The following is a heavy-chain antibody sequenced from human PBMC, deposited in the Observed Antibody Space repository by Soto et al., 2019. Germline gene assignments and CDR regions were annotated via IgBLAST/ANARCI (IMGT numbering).Heavy chain of an antibody. CDR1: GFTFSGYW. D-gene: IGHD7-27*01. Sequence: EVQVVESGGGLVQPGGSLRLSCAVSGFTFSGYWMSWVRQAPGKGLELVAIIKEDGSQKYYVDSVKGRFTISRDNAKNSLYLQMNSLRAEDAAVYYCARDGDIELRTAFDYWGQGTLVTVSS. CDR2: IKEDGSQK. V-gene: IGHV3-7*01. J-gene: IGHJ4*02. CDR3: ARDGDIELRTAFDY.